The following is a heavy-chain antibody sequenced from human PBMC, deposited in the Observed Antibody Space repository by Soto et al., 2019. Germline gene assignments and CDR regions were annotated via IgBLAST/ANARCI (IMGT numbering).Heavy chain of an antibody. CDR1: GLTLSRFA. J-gene: IGHJ6*02. V-gene: IGHV3-30-3*01. Sequence: QVQLVESGGGVVQPGRSLRLSCAASGLTLSRFAMHWVRQAPSKGLEWVAVIGYDGSNKDYADSVKGRFTISRDNSKNTLYLQMNSLRPEDTAVYYCARDPVNYYGSWTYGMDVWGQGTTVTVSS. CDR2: IGYDGSNK. D-gene: IGHD3-10*01. CDR3: ARDPVNYYGSWTYGMDV.